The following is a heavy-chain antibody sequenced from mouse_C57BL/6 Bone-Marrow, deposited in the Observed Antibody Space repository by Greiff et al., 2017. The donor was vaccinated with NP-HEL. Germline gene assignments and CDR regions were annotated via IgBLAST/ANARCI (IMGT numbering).Heavy chain of an antibody. V-gene: IGHV1-19*01. D-gene: IGHD2-2*01. CDR3: ADLLWLRRSWFAY. J-gene: IGHJ3*01. CDR2: INPYNGGT. CDR1: GYTFTDYY. Sequence: SGPVLVKPGASVKMSCKASGYTFTDYYMNWVKQSHGKSLEWIGVINPYNGGTSYNQKFKGKATLTVDKSSSTAYMELNSLTSEDSAVYYCADLLWLRRSWFAYWGQGTLVTVSA.